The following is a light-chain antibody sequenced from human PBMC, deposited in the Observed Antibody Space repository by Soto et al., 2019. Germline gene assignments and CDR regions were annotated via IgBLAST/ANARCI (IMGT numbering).Light chain of an antibody. CDR2: DAS. Sequence: EIVLTQSPATLSLSPGERATLSCRASQTVSSYLAWYQQKPGQPPRLLIYDASNRAAGIPARFGGSGSGTDFTLTISSLEPEDFAVYYCQQRGNWPRTFGQGTKVEIK. CDR1: QTVSSY. V-gene: IGKV3-11*01. CDR3: QQRGNWPRT. J-gene: IGKJ1*01.